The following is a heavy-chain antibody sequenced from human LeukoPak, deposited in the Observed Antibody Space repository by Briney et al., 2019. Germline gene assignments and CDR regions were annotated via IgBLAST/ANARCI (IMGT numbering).Heavy chain of an antibody. D-gene: IGHD1-1*01. Sequence: SETLSLTCTVSGGSISSYYWSWIRQPPGKGLEWIGYIYYSGSTNYNPSLKSRVTISVDTSKNQFSLKLSSVTAADTAVYYCARARGYTTFIYFDYWGQGALVTVSP. CDR2: IYYSGST. CDR1: GGSISSYY. CDR3: ARARGYTTFIYFDY. J-gene: IGHJ4*02. V-gene: IGHV4-59*01.